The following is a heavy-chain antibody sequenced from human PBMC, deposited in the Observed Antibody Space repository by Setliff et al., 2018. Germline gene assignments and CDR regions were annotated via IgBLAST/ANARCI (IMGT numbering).Heavy chain of an antibody. CDR3: ARERGDIVTTTSYYYYLDV. V-gene: IGHV1-69*05. Sequence: SVKVSFKASGGTFSNYDISWVRQAPGQGLEWMGGIIPIFGTTNYAQRFQGRVTITTDESTSTAYMELSSLRSEDTAVYYCARERGDIVTTTSYYYYLDVWGKGTTVTVSS. D-gene: IGHD5-12*01. J-gene: IGHJ6*03. CDR2: IIPIFGTT. CDR1: GGTFSNYD.